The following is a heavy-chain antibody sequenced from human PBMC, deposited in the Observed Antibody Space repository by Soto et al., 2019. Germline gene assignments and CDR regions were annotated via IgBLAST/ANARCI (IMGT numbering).Heavy chain of an antibody. J-gene: IGHJ6*02. CDR3: ARHQAPPLSCGMDV. CDR2: IDPSDSYT. V-gene: IGHV5-10-1*01. Sequence: GESLKISCKGSGYSFTSYWISWVRQTPGKGLEWMGRIDPSDSYTNYSPSFQGHVTISADKSISTAYLQWSSLKASDTAMYYCARHQAPPLSCGMDVWGQGTTVTVSS. CDR1: GYSFTSYW.